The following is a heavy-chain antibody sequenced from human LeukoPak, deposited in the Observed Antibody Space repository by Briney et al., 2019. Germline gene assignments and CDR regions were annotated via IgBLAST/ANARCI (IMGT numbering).Heavy chain of an antibody. V-gene: IGHV3-20*04. D-gene: IGHD3-22*01. Sequence: GSLRLSCAASGFTFDDYGMSWVRQAPGKGLEWVSGINWNGGSIGYVDSVKGRFTISRDNAKNSLYLQMNSLRAEDTAVYYCARDMYYYDSSGYYHNPFDYWGQGTLVTVSS. CDR1: GFTFDDYG. J-gene: IGHJ4*02. CDR3: ARDMYYYDSSGYYHNPFDY. CDR2: INWNGGSI.